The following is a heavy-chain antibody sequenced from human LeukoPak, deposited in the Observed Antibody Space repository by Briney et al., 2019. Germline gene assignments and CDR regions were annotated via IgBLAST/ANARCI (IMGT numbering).Heavy chain of an antibody. CDR3: ARDRDGESDY. D-gene: IGHD5-24*01. J-gene: IGHJ4*02. CDR1: GGTLSSYA. Sequence: ASVKVSCKASGGTLSSYAISWVRQAPGQGLEWMGGIIPIFGTANYAQKFQGRVTITADESTSTAYMELSSLRSEDTAVYYCARDRDGESDYWGQGTLVTVSS. CDR2: IIPIFGTA. V-gene: IGHV1-69*13.